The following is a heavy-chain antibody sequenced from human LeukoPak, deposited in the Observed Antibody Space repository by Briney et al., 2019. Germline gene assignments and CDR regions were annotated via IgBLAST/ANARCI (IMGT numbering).Heavy chain of an antibody. J-gene: IGHJ4*02. Sequence: GGSLRLSCAASGFTFSSYAMSWVRQAPGKGLEWVSAISGSGGSTYYADSVKGRFTISRDNSKNTLYLRMNSLRAEDTAVYYCAKDDSYYYGSGSSGYWGQGTLVTVSS. CDR2: ISGSGGST. D-gene: IGHD3-10*01. CDR3: AKDDSYYYGSGSSGY. CDR1: GFTFSSYA. V-gene: IGHV3-23*01.